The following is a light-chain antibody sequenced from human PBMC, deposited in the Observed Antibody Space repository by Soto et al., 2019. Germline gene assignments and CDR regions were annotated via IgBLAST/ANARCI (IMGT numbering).Light chain of an antibody. CDR3: QQYGSSLSTT. CDR1: QSVSSSY. V-gene: IGKV3-20*01. Sequence: EIVLTQSPGTLSLSPGERATLSCRASQSVSSSYLTWYQQKPGQAPRLLIYSASSRATGIPDRFSGSGSGTDFTLTISRLEPEDFAVYYCQQYGSSLSTTFGQGTRLEI. CDR2: SAS. J-gene: IGKJ5*01.